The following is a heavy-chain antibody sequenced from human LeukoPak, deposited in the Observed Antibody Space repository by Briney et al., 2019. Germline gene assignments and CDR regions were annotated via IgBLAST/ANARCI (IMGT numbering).Heavy chain of an antibody. J-gene: IGHJ4*02. CDR1: GGSISSGDYY. CDR3: ARQKRNGSGWYGDY. Sequence: SETLSLTCTVSGGSISSGDYYWSWIRQPPGKGLEWIGYIYYTGSTYYNPSLKSRVTISVDTSKNQFSLKLSSVTAADTAVYYCARQKRNGSGWYGDYWGQGTLVTVSS. D-gene: IGHD6-19*01. CDR2: IYYTGST. V-gene: IGHV4-30-4*01.